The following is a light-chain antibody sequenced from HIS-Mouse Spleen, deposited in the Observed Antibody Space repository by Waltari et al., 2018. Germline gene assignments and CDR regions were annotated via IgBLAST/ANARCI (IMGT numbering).Light chain of an antibody. Sequence: QSVLTQPPSASGTPGQRVTISCSGSSSNIGSNTVNWYQQLPGTAPKLLIYSNNQRHSGVPDRCSGSKSGTSASLAISGLQSEDEADYYCAAWDDSLNAWVFGGGTKLTVL. V-gene: IGLV1-44*01. CDR3: AAWDDSLNAWV. CDR1: SSNIGSNT. CDR2: SNN. J-gene: IGLJ3*02.